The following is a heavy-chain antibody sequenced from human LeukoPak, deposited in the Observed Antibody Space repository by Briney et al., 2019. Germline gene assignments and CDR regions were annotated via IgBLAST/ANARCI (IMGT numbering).Heavy chain of an antibody. D-gene: IGHD1-26*01. CDR2: IYYSGST. CDR1: GGSISSYY. V-gene: IGHV4-59*01. Sequence: SETLSLTCTVSGGSISSYYWSWIRQPPGKGLEWIGYIYYSGSTNYNPSLKSRVTISVDTSKNQFSLKLSSVTAADTAVYYCARGSYMRELDYWGQGTLVTVSS. J-gene: IGHJ4*02. CDR3: ARGSYMRELDY.